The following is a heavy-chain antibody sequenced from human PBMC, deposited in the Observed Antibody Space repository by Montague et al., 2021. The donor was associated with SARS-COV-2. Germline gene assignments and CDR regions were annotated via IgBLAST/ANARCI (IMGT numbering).Heavy chain of an antibody. Sequence: SETLSLTCSVSGSSLRGYFWSWVRQPPGQRLEWIGYILYNGTATYSPALRSRLTMSVDTSKNQFSLRLSSVTAAETAVYYCARGYCSGSGCYYYYGMDVWGQGTTVTVSS. J-gene: IGHJ6*02. D-gene: IGHD2-15*01. V-gene: IGHV4-59*12. CDR3: ARGYCSGSGCYYYYGMDV. CDR1: GSSLRGYF. CDR2: ILYNGTA.